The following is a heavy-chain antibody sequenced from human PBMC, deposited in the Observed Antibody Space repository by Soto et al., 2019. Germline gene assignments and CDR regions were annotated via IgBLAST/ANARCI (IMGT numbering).Heavy chain of an antibody. V-gene: IGHV3-30-3*01. D-gene: IGHD5-18*01. CDR1: GFTFSRYP. CDR3: AKESREFSFGYPPDH. CDR2: ISYDGSEK. Sequence: HPGGSLRLSCEASGFTFSRYPLHWVRQAPGKGLEWVAVISYDGSEKYPADSVKGRISISRDNSKNTLFMQMNSLRVEDAAVYYCAKESREFSFGYPPDHWGQGTLVTVSS. J-gene: IGHJ4*02.